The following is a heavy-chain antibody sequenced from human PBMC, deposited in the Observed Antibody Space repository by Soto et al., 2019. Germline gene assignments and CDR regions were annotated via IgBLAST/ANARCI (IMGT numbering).Heavy chain of an antibody. J-gene: IGHJ3*01. D-gene: IGHD2-15*01. Sequence: QLQLQESGPGLVKPSETLSLTCSVSGGSISTDSYNWDWIRQSPGKGLEWIGTIYYDGTPSYNPPLKSQVTVSVDTSRNHFSLRRKSFTAADTAMYYCVRFFGKAFGVWGQGTMVKVSS. CDR1: GGSISTDSYN. CDR2: IYYDGTP. CDR3: VRFFGKAFGV. V-gene: IGHV4-39*02.